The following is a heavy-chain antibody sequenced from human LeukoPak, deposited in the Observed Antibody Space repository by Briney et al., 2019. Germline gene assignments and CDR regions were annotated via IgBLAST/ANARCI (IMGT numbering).Heavy chain of an antibody. D-gene: IGHD3-22*01. V-gene: IGHV3-21*04. Sequence: GGSLRLSCAASEFTFSSYSMNWVRQAPGKGLEWVSSISSSSSYIYYADSVKGRFTIPRDNSKNTLYLQMKSLRAEDTALYYCARDSYYDLGGPPGLPSEDAFDIWGQGTMVTVSS. CDR1: EFTFSSYS. J-gene: IGHJ3*02. CDR3: ARDSYYDLGGPPGLPSEDAFDI. CDR2: ISSSSSYI.